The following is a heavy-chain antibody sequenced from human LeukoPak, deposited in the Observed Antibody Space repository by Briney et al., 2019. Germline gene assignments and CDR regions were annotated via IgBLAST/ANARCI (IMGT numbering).Heavy chain of an antibody. V-gene: IGHV4-38-2*01. J-gene: IGHJ6*03. CDR2: IYHSGST. CDR1: GYSISSGYY. Sequence: SETLSLTCAVSGYSISSGYYWGWIRQPPGKGLEWIGSIYHSGSTYYNPSLKSRVTISVDTSKNQFSLKLSSVTAADTAVYCCRGLYYYYYMDVWGKGTTVTVSS. D-gene: IGHD3-16*01. CDR3: RGLYYYYYMDV.